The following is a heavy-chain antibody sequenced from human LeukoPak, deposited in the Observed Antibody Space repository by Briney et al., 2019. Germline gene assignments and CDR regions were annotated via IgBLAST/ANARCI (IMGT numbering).Heavy chain of an antibody. D-gene: IGHD5-18*01. J-gene: IGHJ6*03. CDR1: GGSISSYY. CDR3: ARGGYIYDSYYYYMDV. V-gene: IGHV4-59*01. Sequence: PSETLSLTCTVSGGSISSYYWSWIRQPPGKGLEWIGYIYYSGSTNYNPSLKSRVSISVDTSKNQFSLKLSPVTAADTAVYYCARGGYIYDSYYYYMDVWGKGTTVTISS. CDR2: IYYSGST.